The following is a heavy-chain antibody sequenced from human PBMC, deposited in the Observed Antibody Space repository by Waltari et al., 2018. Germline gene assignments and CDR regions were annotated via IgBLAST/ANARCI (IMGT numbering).Heavy chain of an antibody. V-gene: IGHV3-23*04. CDR3: AKREYGNTINY. J-gene: IGHJ4*02. D-gene: IGHD6-6*01. Sequence: EVQLVESGGGLVPPGGSLILSCPDSGFPFRSHAISSVRPAPGKGLEWVSAISGSGGGTYYADSVKGRFTISRDNSKNTLYLQMNSLRAEDTAVYYCAKREYGNTINYWGQGTLVTVSS. CDR2: ISGSGGGT. CDR1: GFPFRSHA.